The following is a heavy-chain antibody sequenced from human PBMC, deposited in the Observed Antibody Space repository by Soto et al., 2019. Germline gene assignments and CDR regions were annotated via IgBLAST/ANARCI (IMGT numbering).Heavy chain of an antibody. CDR1: GYTFTSYA. V-gene: IGHV1-3*01. CDR3: ARGEQWLVFLGYFQH. CDR2: INAGNGNT. J-gene: IGHJ1*01. Sequence: ASVKVSCKASGYTFTSYAMHWVRQAPGQRLEWMGWINAGNGNTKYSQKFQGRVTITRDTSASTAYMELSSLRSEDTAVYYCARGEQWLVFLGYFQHWGQGTLVTVSS. D-gene: IGHD6-19*01.